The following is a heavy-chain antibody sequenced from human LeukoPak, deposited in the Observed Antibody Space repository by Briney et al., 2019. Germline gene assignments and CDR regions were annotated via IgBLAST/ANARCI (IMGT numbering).Heavy chain of an antibody. D-gene: IGHD4-17*01. Sequence: PGRSLRLSCAASGFTFSSYGMHWVRQAPGKGLEWVAVIWYDGSNKYYADSVKGRFTISRDNSKNTLYLQMNSLRAEDTAVYYCAKDGDQVTVTKVDYWGQGTLVTVSS. CDR2: IWYDGSNK. J-gene: IGHJ4*02. CDR3: AKDGDQVTVTKVDY. V-gene: IGHV3-33*06. CDR1: GFTFSSYG.